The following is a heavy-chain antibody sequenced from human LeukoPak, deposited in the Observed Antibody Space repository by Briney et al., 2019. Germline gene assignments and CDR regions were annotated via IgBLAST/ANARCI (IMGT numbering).Heavy chain of an antibody. D-gene: IGHD3-10*01. CDR2: IIPIFGTA. CDR3: ARYDYYGSGSYSFDP. Sequence: SVKVSCKASGGTFSRYAISWERQAPGQGLEWMGGIIPIFGTANYAQKFQGRVTITADESTSTAYMELSRLRSEDTAVYYCARYDYYGSGSYSFDPWGQGTLVTVSS. CDR1: GGTFSRYA. V-gene: IGHV1-69*01. J-gene: IGHJ5*02.